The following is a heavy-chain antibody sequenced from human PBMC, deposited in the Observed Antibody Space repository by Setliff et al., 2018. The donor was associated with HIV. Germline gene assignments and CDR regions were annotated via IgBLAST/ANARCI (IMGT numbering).Heavy chain of an antibody. J-gene: IGHJ4*02. CDR3: ATYHYYDSSAYYIDLYYLDY. CDR2: TNPQSDIA. Sequence: SVKVSCKASGFTFNHYALSWVRQAPGQRPEWMGGTNPQSDIANYAQRFQGRVTITADHSTTTTYMELTSLRADDTAVYYCATYHYYDSSAYYIDLYYLDYWGQGALVTVSS. D-gene: IGHD3-22*01. CDR1: GFTFNHYA. V-gene: IGHV1-69*10.